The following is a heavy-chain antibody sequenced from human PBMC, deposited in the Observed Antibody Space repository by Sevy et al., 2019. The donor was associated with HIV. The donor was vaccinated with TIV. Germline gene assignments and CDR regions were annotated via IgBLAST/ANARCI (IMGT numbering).Heavy chain of an antibody. CDR1: GFTFSNYG. Sequence: GGSLRLSCAASGFTFSNYGIHWVRQAPGKGLEWVAVISYDGSNKYYAYSVKGRVTMSRDNTKNTLYLQMNSLKVEDTAVYYCAKEAAGGYYYYYGMDVWGQGTTVTVSS. V-gene: IGHV3-30*18. CDR2: ISYDGSNK. J-gene: IGHJ6*02. CDR3: AKEAAGGYYYYYGMDV. D-gene: IGHD3-10*01.